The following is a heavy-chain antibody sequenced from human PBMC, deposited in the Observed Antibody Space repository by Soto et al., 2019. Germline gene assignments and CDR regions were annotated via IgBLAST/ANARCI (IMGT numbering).Heavy chain of an antibody. J-gene: IGHJ4*02. D-gene: IGHD6-6*01. Sequence: QVQLQESGPGLVKPSQTLSLTCTVSGGSISSGDYYWSWIRQPPGKGLEWIGYIYYSGSTYYNPSLKSRVTRSVDTSKNQFSLKLSSVTAADTAVYYCARGIRYSSSSWSSPFDYWGQGTLVTVSS. CDR3: ARGIRYSSSSWSSPFDY. CDR2: IYYSGST. V-gene: IGHV4-30-4*01. CDR1: GGSISSGDYY.